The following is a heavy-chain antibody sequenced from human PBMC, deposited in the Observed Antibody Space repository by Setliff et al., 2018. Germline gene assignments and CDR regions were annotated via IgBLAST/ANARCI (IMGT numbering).Heavy chain of an antibody. CDR3: ALSSSWFKDFQH. J-gene: IGHJ1*01. Sequence: PSETLSLTCSVTGGSMTDFFWNWIRQPPGKGLEWIGYIYTKGSTNYSPSLRSRVTMSLDRSRNQFSLKVSSVTAADTAIYYCALSSSWFKDFQHWGQGTLVTVPQ. V-gene: IGHV4-4*08. D-gene: IGHD6-13*01. CDR2: IYTKGST. CDR1: GGSMTDFF.